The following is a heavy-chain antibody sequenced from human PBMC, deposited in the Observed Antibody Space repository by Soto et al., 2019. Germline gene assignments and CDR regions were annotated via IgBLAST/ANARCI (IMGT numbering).Heavy chain of an antibody. CDR2: IYHSGST. V-gene: IGHV4-4*02. CDR1: GGSISSSNW. Sequence: PSETLSLTCAVSGGSISSSNWWSWVRQPPGKGLEWIGEIYHSGSTNYNPSLKSRVTISVDTSKNQFSLKLSSLTAADTAVYYCARGTDIVVVPAAPGVYYYMDVWGKGTTVTVSS. J-gene: IGHJ6*03. CDR3: ARGTDIVVVPAAPGVYYYMDV. D-gene: IGHD2-2*01.